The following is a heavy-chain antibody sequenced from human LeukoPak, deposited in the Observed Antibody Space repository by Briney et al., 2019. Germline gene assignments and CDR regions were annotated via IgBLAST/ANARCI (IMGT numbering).Heavy chain of an antibody. CDR2: IYSGGST. Sequence: GGSLRLSCAASGFTVSSNCMSWVRQAPGKGLEWVSVIYSGGSTYYADSVTGRFTISRDNSKNTLYLQMNSLRAEDTAVYYCASPRSPWAFDIWAKGQWSPSLQ. CDR3: ASPRSPWAFDI. D-gene: IGHD3-10*01. J-gene: IGHJ3*02. CDR1: GFTVSSNC. V-gene: IGHV3-53*01.